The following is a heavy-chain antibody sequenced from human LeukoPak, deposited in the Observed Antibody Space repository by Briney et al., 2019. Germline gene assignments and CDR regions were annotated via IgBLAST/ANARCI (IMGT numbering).Heavy chain of an antibody. CDR1: GGSISSSSYY. Sequence: SETLSLTCTVSGGSISSSSYYWGWIRQPPGKVLEWIGSIYYSGGIYYNPSLKSRVTISVDTSKNHFSLKLSSVTAADTAVYYCARQTRYWYFDLWGRGTLVTVSS. J-gene: IGHJ2*01. CDR3: ARQTRYWYFDL. D-gene: IGHD4-23*01. CDR2: IYYSGGI. V-gene: IGHV4-39*01.